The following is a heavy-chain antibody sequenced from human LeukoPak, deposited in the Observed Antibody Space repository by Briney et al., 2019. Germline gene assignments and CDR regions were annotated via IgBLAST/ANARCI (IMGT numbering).Heavy chain of an antibody. V-gene: IGHV3-30*03. CDR1: GFTFSHFA. CDR2: ISYDGKKN. D-gene: IGHD3-10*01. CDR3: VRGSKIRGVIPEGEFDY. J-gene: IGHJ4*02. Sequence: GGSLRLSCAASGFTFSHFAMHWVRQAPGKGLEWVAVISYDGKKNYYADSVKGRFTLSRDDSANTLYLQMNSLRAEDTAVYYCVRGSKIRGVIPEGEFDYWGQGTLVTVSS.